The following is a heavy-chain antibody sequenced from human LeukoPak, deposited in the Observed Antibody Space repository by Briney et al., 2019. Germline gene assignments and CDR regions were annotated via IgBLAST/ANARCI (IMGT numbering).Heavy chain of an antibody. Sequence: GGSLRLSCAVSGLTFINAWMSWVRQAPGKGLEWVGRIKSKTDAGTTDYAAPVKGRFTISRDDSKNTLYLQMNSLKTEDTAVYYCTTSSSWYGGDYWGQGTLVTVSS. V-gene: IGHV3-15*01. CDR1: GLTFINAW. CDR2: IKSKTDAGTT. D-gene: IGHD6-13*01. CDR3: TTSSSWYGGDY. J-gene: IGHJ4*02.